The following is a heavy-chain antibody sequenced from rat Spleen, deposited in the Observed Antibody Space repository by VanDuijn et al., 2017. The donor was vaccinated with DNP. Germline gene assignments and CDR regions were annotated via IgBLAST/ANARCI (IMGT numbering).Heavy chain of an antibody. Sequence: QVQLRESGPGLVQPSQILSLTCTVSGFSLSNFGINWVRQPPGKGLEWIAAISSAGNTFYNSALKSRLSFSSDPSKSQVFLKMNSLQTEDTAIYFCTRDDIGTTRFDYWGQGVMVTVSS. J-gene: IGHJ2*01. CDR2: ISSAGNT. V-gene: IGHV2S12*01. D-gene: IGHD1-5*01. CDR3: TRDDIGTTRFDY. CDR1: GFSLSNFG.